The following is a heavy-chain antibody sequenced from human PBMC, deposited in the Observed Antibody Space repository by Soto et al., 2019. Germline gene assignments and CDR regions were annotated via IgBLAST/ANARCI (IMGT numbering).Heavy chain of an antibody. Sequence: EVQLVESGGGLVQPGGSLRLSCAASGFTFSSYSMNWVRQAPGKGLEWVSYISSSSSTIYYADSVKGRFTISRDNAKNSPYLQMNSLIDEDTAVYYCARGTSYYYYNMDVWGQGTTVTVSS. V-gene: IGHV3-48*02. D-gene: IGHD1-1*01. CDR3: ARGTSYYYYNMDV. CDR2: ISSSSSTI. J-gene: IGHJ6*02. CDR1: GFTFSSYS.